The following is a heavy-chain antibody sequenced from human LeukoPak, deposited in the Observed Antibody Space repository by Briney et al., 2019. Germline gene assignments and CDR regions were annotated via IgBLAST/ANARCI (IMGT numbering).Heavy chain of an antibody. D-gene: IGHD6-19*01. Sequence: GGSLRLSCAASGFTFSSYAMSWVRQAPGKGLEWVSAISGSGGSTYYADSVKGRFTISRDNSKNTLYLQMNSLRAEDTAVYYCARAGQIGYSSGWYVDYWGQGTLVTVSS. V-gene: IGHV3-23*01. CDR2: ISGSGGST. CDR3: ARAGQIGYSSGWYVDY. J-gene: IGHJ4*02. CDR1: GFTFSSYA.